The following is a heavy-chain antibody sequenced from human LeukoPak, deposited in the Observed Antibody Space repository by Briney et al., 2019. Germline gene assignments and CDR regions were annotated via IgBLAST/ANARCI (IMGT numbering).Heavy chain of an antibody. CDR3: AKEDSSSWYSNHYYYMDV. J-gene: IGHJ6*03. V-gene: IGHV3-33*06. CDR1: GFTFSNYG. D-gene: IGHD6-13*01. Sequence: GGSLRHSCAASGFTFSNYGMHWVRQAPGKGLEWVAVIWYDGSNKYYADSVKGRFTISRDNSKNTLYLQTNSLRVEDTAVYYCAKEDSSSWYSNHYYYMDVWGKGTTVTVSS. CDR2: IWYDGSNK.